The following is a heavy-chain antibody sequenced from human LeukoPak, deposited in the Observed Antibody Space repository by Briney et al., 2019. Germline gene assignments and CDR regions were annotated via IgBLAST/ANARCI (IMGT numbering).Heavy chain of an antibody. CDR1: GFTFSTNG. V-gene: IGHV3-33*01. CDR3: ARDRYRRLDY. CDR2: IRSDGSNK. Sequence: GGSLRLSCAAYGFTFSTNGMHWVRQAPGKGLEWVAVIRSDGSNKYYADSVKGRFTISRDNSKNTLYLQMNSLRAEDTALYYWARDRYRRLDYWGQGTLVTVSS. J-gene: IGHJ4*02. D-gene: IGHD2-2*02.